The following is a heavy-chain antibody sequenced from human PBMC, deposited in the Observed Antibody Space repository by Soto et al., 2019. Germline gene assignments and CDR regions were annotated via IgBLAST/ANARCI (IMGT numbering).Heavy chain of an antibody. D-gene: IGHD3-22*01. J-gene: IGHJ3*02. CDR3: ARDYYDSSGFGAYDAFDI. Sequence: QVQLVQSGAEVKKPGSSVKVSCKASGGTFSSYAISWVRQAPGRGLEWMGGIIPIFGTANYAQKFQGRVTITADESTSTAYMELSSLRSEDTAVYYCARDYYDSSGFGAYDAFDIWGQGTMVTVSS. V-gene: IGHV1-69*01. CDR1: GGTFSSYA. CDR2: IIPIFGTA.